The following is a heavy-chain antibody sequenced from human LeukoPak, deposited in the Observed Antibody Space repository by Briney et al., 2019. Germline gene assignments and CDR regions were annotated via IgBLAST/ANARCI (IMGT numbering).Heavy chain of an antibody. J-gene: IGHJ6*02. V-gene: IGHV1-69*04. Sequence: SVKVSCKASGGTFSSYAISWERQAPGQGLEWMGRIIPILGIANYAQKFQGRVTITADKSTSTAYMELSSLRSEDTAVYYCARGLGPGRNYYGMDVWGQGTTVTVSS. CDR1: GGTFSSYA. D-gene: IGHD2-15*01. CDR3: ARGLGPGRNYYGMDV. CDR2: IIPILGIA.